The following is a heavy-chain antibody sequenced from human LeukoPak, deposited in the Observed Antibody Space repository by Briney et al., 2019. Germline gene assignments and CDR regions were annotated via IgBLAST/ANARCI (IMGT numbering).Heavy chain of an antibody. Sequence: VASVKVSCKASGGTFSSYTISWVRQAPGQGLEWMGRIIPILGIANYAQKFQGRVTITADKSTSTAYMELSSLRSEDTAAYYCAREEGHLGWFDPWGQGTLVTVSS. V-gene: IGHV1-69*04. CDR1: GGTFSSYT. CDR2: IIPILGIA. J-gene: IGHJ5*02. CDR3: AREEGHLGWFDP.